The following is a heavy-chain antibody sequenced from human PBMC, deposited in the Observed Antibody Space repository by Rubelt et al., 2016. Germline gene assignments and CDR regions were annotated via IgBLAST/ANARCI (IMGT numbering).Heavy chain of an antibody. CDR3: ARCSSSDCQGFDL. J-gene: IGHJ2*01. V-gene: IGHV4-59*04. Sequence: QVQLQESGPGLVRPSETLSLTCTVSGGSISSYYWSWIRQPPGKELEWIGYIYYSGTTYYNPSLKSRVTMSLETSKNQFSLILRSGTAVDTAVYYCARCSSSDCQGFDLWGRGTLVTVSS. CDR2: IYYSGTT. D-gene: IGHD6-19*01. CDR1: GGSISSYY.